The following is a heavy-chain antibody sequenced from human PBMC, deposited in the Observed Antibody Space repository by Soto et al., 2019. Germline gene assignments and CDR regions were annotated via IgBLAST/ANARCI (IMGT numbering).Heavy chain of an antibody. CDR2: IYHGGGA. CDR3: ATGNVDSMLES. J-gene: IGHJ4*02. V-gene: IGHV4-4*02. Sequence: SETLSLTCSVSGGSISSRDWWTWVRQAPGKGLEWIGKIYHGGGANFSPSLRGRVNISIDKSRKFFSLTLNSVTAADTAIYFCATGNVDSMLESWGRGTLVTVSS. CDR1: GGSISSRDW. D-gene: IGHD3-3*01.